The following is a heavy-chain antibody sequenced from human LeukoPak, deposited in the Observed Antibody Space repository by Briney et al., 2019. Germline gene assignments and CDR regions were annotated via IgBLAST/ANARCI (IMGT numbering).Heavy chain of an antibody. CDR1: GGSISGYY. J-gene: IGHJ4*02. D-gene: IGHD3-22*01. CDR2: IYYSGST. V-gene: IGHV4-59*01. CDR3: ARFMYYYDSSGYSEYYFDY. Sequence: SETLSLTCTVSGGSISGYYYNWIRQPPGKGLEWIGYIYYSGSTNYNPSLKSRVTISLDTSKNQFSLKLSSVTTADTAVYYCARFMYYYDSSGYSEYYFDYWGQGTLVTVSS.